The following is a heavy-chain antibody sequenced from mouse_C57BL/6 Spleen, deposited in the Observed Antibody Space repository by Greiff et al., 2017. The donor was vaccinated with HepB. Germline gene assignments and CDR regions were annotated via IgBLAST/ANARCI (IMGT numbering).Heavy chain of an antibody. CDR2: IYPGNRDT. V-gene: IGHV1-5*01. J-gene: IGHJ2*01. D-gene: IGHD2-3*01. CDR1: GYTFTSYW. CDR3: TSDGYYDYFDY. Sequence: VQLQQSGTVLARPGASVKMSCKTSGYTFTSYWMHWVKQRPGQGLEWIGAIYPGNRDTSYNQKFKGKAKLTAVTSASTAYMELSSLTNEDSAVYYCTSDGYYDYFDYRGQGTTLTVSS.